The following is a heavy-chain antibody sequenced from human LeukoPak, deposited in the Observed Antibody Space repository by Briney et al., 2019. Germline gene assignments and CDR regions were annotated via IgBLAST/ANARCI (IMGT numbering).Heavy chain of an antibody. J-gene: IGHJ4*02. CDR3: ASRGHYYGSSGYRVYYFDY. V-gene: IGHV1-24*01. D-gene: IGHD3-22*01. CDR1: GYTLTELS. CDR2: FDPEDGET. Sequence: ASVKVSCKVSGYTLTELSMHWVRQAPGKGLEWMGGFDPEDGETIYAQKFQGRVTMTEDTSTDTAYMELSSLRSEDTAVYYCASRGHYYGSSGYRVYYFDYWGQGTLVTVSS.